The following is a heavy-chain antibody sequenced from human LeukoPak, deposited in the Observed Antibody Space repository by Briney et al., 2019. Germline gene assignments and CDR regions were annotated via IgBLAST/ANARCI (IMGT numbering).Heavy chain of an antibody. Sequence: GGSLRLSCAVSGFTFSTYSMNWVRQAPGKGLEWVSYISSSSVTIYYADSVKGRFTISRDNAKNSLYLQMNSLRAEDTAVYYCARADDFWSGYPYYFDYWGQGTLVTVSS. D-gene: IGHD3-3*01. CDR2: ISSSSVTI. J-gene: IGHJ4*02. CDR1: GFTFSTYS. CDR3: ARADDFWSGYPYYFDY. V-gene: IGHV3-48*01.